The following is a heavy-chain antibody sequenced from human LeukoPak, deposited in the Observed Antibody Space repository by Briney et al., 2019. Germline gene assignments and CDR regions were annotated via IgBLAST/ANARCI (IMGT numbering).Heavy chain of an antibody. CDR3: AGIPVFGVVLHQEPV. CDR2: IIPIFGTA. CDR1: GGTFSSYA. J-gene: IGHJ6*04. V-gene: IGHV1-69*06. Sequence: GASVKVSCKASGGTFSSYAISWVRQAPGQGLEWMGGIIPIFGTANSTQKFQDRVTITADISTNTVYMELSSLRSEDTAVYFCAGIPVFGVVLHQEPVWGKGTTVTVSS. D-gene: IGHD3-3*01.